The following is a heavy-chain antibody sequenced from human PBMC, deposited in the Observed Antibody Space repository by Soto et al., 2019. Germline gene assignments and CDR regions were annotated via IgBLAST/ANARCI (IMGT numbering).Heavy chain of an antibody. CDR2: ISAYNGNT. D-gene: IGHD3-22*01. V-gene: IGHV1-18*01. CDR3: ARVKYYYDSRGGHYFDY. CDR1: GYTFTSYG. J-gene: IGHJ4*02. Sequence: QVQLVQSGAEVKKPGASVKVSCKASGYTFTSYGISWVRQAPGQGLEWMGWISAYNGNTNYAQKLQGRVTMTTDTATSTAYMELRSLRSDDTAVYYCARVKYYYDSRGGHYFDYWGQGTLVTVSS.